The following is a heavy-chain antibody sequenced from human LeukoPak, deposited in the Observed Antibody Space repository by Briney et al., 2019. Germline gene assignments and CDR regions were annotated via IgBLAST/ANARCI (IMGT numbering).Heavy chain of an antibody. CDR2: IIPIFGTA. J-gene: IGHJ4*02. V-gene: IGHV1-69*06. CDR3: AKDQRVVVVLFRGEGFDS. CDR1: GGTFSSYA. Sequence: SVKVSCKASGGTFSSYAISWVRQAPGQGLEWMGGIIPIFGTANYAQKFQGRVTITADKSTSTAYMELSSLRADDTAVYYCAKDQRVVVVLFRGEGFDSWGQGSLVTVSS. D-gene: IGHD3-22*01.